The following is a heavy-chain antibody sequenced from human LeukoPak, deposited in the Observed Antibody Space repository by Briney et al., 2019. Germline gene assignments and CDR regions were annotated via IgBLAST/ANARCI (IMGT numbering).Heavy chain of an antibody. CDR1: GFTFGDYA. CDR2: IRSKAYGGTT. J-gene: IGHJ3*02. Sequence: GGSLRLSCTGSGFTFGDYAMSWFRQAPGKGLGWVGFIRSKAYGGTTDYAASVKGRFTISRDDSKSTAYLQMNSLKTEDTAVYYCTRGGSGSYGAFDIWGQGTLVTVSS. CDR3: TRGGSGSYGAFDI. V-gene: IGHV3-49*03. D-gene: IGHD1-26*01.